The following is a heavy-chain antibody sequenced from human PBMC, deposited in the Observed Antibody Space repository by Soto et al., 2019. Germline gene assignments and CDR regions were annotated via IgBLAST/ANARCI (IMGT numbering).Heavy chain of an antibody. Sequence: SETLSLTCTVSGGSISSSSYYWGWIRQPPGKGLEWIGSIYYSGSTYYNPSLKSRVTISVDTSKNQFSLKLSSVTAADTAVYYCARRVTTISGVDYFDYWGQGTLVTVSS. V-gene: IGHV4-39*01. J-gene: IGHJ4*02. D-gene: IGHD3-22*01. CDR1: GGSISSSSYY. CDR3: ARRVTTISGVDYFDY. CDR2: IYYSGST.